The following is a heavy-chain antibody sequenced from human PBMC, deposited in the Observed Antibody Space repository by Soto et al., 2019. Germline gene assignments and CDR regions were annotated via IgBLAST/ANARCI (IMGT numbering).Heavy chain of an antibody. Sequence: SQTLSLTCAISGDSVSSNSAAWNWIRQSPSRGLEWLGRTYYRSKWYYDYAQSVRSRVTINPDTSRNQFSLQLNSVTPEDTAVYFCARGVAGPTVVSRGYYDFGIDVWGLGPTVTISS. V-gene: IGHV6-1*01. CDR3: ARGVAGPTVVSRGYYDFGIDV. D-gene: IGHD2-8*02. CDR2: TYYRSKWYY. CDR1: GDSVSSNSAA. J-gene: IGHJ6*02.